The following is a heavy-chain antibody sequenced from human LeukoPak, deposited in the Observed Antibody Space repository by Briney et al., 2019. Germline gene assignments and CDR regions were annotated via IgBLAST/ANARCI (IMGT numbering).Heavy chain of an antibody. CDR3: ARGSLDDYGGNSARYNWFDA. CDR2: IYYSGST. Sequence: SQTLSLTCTVSGGSISSSSYYWGWIRQPPGKGLEWIGSIYYSGSTYYNPSLKSRVTISVDTSKNQFSLKLSSVTAADTAVYYCARGSLDDYGGNSARYNWFDAWGQGILVTVSS. D-gene: IGHD4-23*01. J-gene: IGHJ5*02. CDR1: GGSISSSSYY. V-gene: IGHV4-39*01.